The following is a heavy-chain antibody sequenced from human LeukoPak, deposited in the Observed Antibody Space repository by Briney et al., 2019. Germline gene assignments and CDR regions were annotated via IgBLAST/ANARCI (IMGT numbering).Heavy chain of an antibody. D-gene: IGHD3-9*01. CDR3: AKGLLDVEGMYYDILTGLYIRGDYFDY. CDR2: IEGDDSAT. Sequence: GGSLRLSCAASRFTFSDFAMSWVRQAPGKGLEWVSTIEGDDSATHYADAVKGRFTTSRDNSKNALYLQMNSLRAEDTAVYYCAKGLLDVEGMYYDILTGLYIRGDYFDYWGQGTLVTVSS. J-gene: IGHJ4*02. V-gene: IGHV3-23*01. CDR1: RFTFSDFA.